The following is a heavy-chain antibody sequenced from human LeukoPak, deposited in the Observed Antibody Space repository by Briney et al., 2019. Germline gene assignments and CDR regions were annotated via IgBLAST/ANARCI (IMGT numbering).Heavy chain of an antibody. D-gene: IGHD5-18*01. Sequence: GGSLRLSCAAPAITFSDHAMSCFRQAPGKGLEWVSTIGLSGADTYYADSVKGRFTTSKDNSKNTLQMNSLRVEDTAIYYCAKHSGHRYGDSDCWGQGTLVTVSP. V-gene: IGHV3-23*01. CDR3: AKHSGHRYGDSDC. CDR1: AITFSDHA. J-gene: IGHJ4*02. CDR2: IGLSGADT.